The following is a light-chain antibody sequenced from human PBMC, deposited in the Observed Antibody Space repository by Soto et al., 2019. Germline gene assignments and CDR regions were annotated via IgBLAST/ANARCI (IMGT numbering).Light chain of an antibody. Sequence: QSVLTQPPSVSAAPGQKVTISCSGSNPNIGINYVSWYQHLPGTAPKLLIFDDNKRPSGIPDRFSASKSGTSATLGITGLQTGDEADYYCGTWDSSLSAEVFGGGTKLTVL. V-gene: IGLV1-51*01. CDR1: NPNIGINY. CDR2: DDN. CDR3: GTWDSSLSAEV. J-gene: IGLJ2*01.